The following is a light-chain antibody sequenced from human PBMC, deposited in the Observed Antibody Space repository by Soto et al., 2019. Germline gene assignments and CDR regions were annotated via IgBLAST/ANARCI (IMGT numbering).Light chain of an antibody. J-gene: IGKJ2*01. CDR2: WAS. CDR1: QSVLYNSNNKNY. V-gene: IGKV4-1*01. Sequence: DIVMTQSPDSLAVSLGERATINCKSSQSVLYNSNNKNYLGWYRQKPGQPPKLLIYWASTRESGVPDRFSGSGSGTDFTLTSSSLQAEDVAVYYCQQYYSTPYTFGQGTKLEIK. CDR3: QQYYSTPYT.